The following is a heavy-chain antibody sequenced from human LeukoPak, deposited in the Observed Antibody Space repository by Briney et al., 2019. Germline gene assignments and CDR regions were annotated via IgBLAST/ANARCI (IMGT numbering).Heavy chain of an antibody. D-gene: IGHD3-3*01. CDR3: ASQLRFLEWTFSGYYYMDV. Sequence: ASVKVSCKASGYTFTSYGISWVRQAPGQGLEWMGWISAYNGNTNYAQKFQGRVTITADESTSTAYMELSSLRSEDTAVYYCASQLRFLEWTFSGYYYMDVWGKGTTVTVSS. CDR1: GYTFTSYG. CDR2: ISAYNGNT. V-gene: IGHV1-18*01. J-gene: IGHJ6*03.